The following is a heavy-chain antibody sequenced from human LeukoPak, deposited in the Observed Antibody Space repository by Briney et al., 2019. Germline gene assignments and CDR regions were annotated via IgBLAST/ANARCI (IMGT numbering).Heavy chain of an antibody. D-gene: IGHD3-22*01. CDR3: ARVPYYDSSGYRDY. CDR1: GYTFTSYG. CDR2: ISAYNGNT. J-gene: IGHJ4*02. Sequence: ASVKVSCKASGYTFTSYGISWVRQAPGQGLEWMGWISAYNGNTNYAQKLQGRVTMTTDASTSTAYMELRNLRSDDTAVYYCARVPYYDSSGYRDYWGQGTLVTVSS. V-gene: IGHV1-18*01.